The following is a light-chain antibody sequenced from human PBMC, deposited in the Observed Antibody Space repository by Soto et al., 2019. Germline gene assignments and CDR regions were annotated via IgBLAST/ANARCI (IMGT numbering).Light chain of an antibody. CDR2: SNN. CDR3: AAWDDSLNGGYV. V-gene: IGLV1-44*01. Sequence: QSVHTQPPSASRTPGQTVTNTYSGSSSNIGSNTVNWYQQLPGTAPKLLIYSNNQRPSGVPDRFSGSKSGTSASLAISGLQSEDEADYYCAAWDDSLNGGYVFGTGTKVTVL. CDR1: SSNIGSNT. J-gene: IGLJ1*01.